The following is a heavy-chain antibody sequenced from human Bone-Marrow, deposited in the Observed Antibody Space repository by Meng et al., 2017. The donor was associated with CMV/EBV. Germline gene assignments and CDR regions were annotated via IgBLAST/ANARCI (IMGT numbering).Heavy chain of an antibody. V-gene: IGHV2-5*02. J-gene: IGHJ5*01. CDR3: ARIVGLGWFDS. CDR2: IYWDDDK. CDR1: GFSLRTSGVG. Sequence: CTFSGFSLRTSGVGVGWFRQPPGKALEWLALIYWDDDKPYSPSLKSRLIITKDTSKNQVVLTMTNMDPVDTATYYCARIVGLGWFDSWGQGTLVTVSS. D-gene: IGHD1-26*01.